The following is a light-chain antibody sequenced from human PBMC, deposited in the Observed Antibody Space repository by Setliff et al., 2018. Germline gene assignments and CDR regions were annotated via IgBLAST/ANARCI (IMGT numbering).Light chain of an antibody. CDR3: SSYAGSNNFV. CDR2: DVS. Sequence: QSVLTQPRSVSGSPGQSVTISCTGTSSDVGGYNYVSWYQQHPGKAPKLMIYDVSKRPSGVPDRFSGSKSGNTASLTISGLQAEDGADYYCSSYAGSNNFVFGTGTKVTVL. V-gene: IGLV2-11*01. J-gene: IGLJ1*01. CDR1: SSDVGGYNY.